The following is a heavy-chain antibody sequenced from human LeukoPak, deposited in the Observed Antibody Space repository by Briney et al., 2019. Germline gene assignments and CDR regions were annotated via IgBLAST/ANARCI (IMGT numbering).Heavy chain of an antibody. CDR1: GGSISSSSYY. D-gene: IGHD2-21*02. J-gene: IGHJ4*02. Sequence: SETLSLTCTVSGGSISSSSYYWGWIRQPPGKGLEWIGSIYYSGSTYYNPSLKSRATISVDTSKNQFSLKLSSVTAADTAVYYCARASSYCGGDCYLLDYWGQGTLVTVSS. V-gene: IGHV4-39*07. CDR3: ARASSYCGGDCYLLDY. CDR2: IYYSGST.